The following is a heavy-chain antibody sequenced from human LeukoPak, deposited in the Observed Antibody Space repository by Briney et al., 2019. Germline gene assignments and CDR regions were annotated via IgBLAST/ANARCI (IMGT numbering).Heavy chain of an antibody. CDR2: IKSKTDGGTT. CDR1: GFTFSSYA. CDR3: TTDPYYVSSGWYLDAFDI. Sequence: GGSLRLSCAASGFTFSSYAMSWVRQAPGKGLEWVGRIKSKTDGGTTDYAAPVKGRFTISRDDSKNTLYLQMNSLKTEDTAVYYCTTDPYYVSSGWYLDAFDIWGQGTMVTVSS. D-gene: IGHD6-19*01. V-gene: IGHV3-15*01. J-gene: IGHJ3*02.